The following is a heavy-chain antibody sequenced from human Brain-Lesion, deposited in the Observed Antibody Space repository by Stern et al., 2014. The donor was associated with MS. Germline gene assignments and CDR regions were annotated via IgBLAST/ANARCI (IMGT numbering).Heavy chain of an antibody. CDR1: GGSISRSTYY. Sequence: VQLVESGPGLVKPSETLSLTCTVSGGSISRSTYYWGWLRLSPGKGLEWIGSVYYCGTLFSTPPLKSRVPIPVHLPPTQFSLQLASVTAADTGLYYCARASGLFEYWGQGVLVTVSS. CDR3: ARASGLFEY. J-gene: IGHJ4*02. V-gene: IGHV4-39*01. CDR2: VYYCGTL. D-gene: IGHD3-16*01.